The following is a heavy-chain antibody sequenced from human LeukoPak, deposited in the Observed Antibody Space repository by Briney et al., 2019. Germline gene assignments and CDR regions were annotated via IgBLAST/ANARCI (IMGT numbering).Heavy chain of an antibody. Sequence: GGSLRLSCAASGFTFSNAWMSWVRQAPGKGLEWVGRIKSKTDGGTTDYAAPVKGRFTISRDDSKNTLYLQMNSLNTEDTAVYYCTTDPIYYYDRYWGQGTLVTVSS. V-gene: IGHV3-15*01. CDR2: IKSKTDGGTT. J-gene: IGHJ4*02. CDR3: TTDPIYYYDRY. D-gene: IGHD3-22*01. CDR1: GFTFSNAW.